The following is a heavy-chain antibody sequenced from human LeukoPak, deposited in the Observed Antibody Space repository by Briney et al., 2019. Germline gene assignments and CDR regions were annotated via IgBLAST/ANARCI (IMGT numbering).Heavy chain of an antibody. CDR2: INPTGTGT. CDR3: ARDNSVGDIAWWFDP. CDR1: GYTFINNW. V-gene: IGHV1-46*01. D-gene: IGHD3-10*01. J-gene: IGHJ5*02. Sequence: APVKVSCKASGYTFINNWMHWVRQAPGQGLEWIGLINPTGTGTLYAQKFQGRVTMTRDMSTSTDYMELSSLRSEDTAVYYCARDNSVGDIAWWFDPWGQGTLVTVSS.